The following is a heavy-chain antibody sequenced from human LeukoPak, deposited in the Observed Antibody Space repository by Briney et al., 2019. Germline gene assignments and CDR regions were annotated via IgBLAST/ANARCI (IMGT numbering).Heavy chain of an antibody. CDR1: GYTFTGYY. J-gene: IGHJ2*01. CDR3: ARASVGLLDWYFEV. Sequence: VASVKVSCKASGYTFTGYYIYRVRPAPEQGREWMGWINPNSGGTNYAQKFQGGVTTTRDTSIRTAYMELSRLRSDDTAAYYCARASVGLLDWYFEVWGRGTLVSVSS. V-gene: IGHV1-2*02. CDR2: INPNSGGT. D-gene: IGHD1-26*01.